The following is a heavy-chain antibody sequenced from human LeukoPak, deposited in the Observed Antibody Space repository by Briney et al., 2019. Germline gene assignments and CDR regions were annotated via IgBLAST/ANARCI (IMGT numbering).Heavy chain of an antibody. J-gene: IGHJ4*02. CDR3: AKGLERESRLDS. Sequence: PGESLRLSCAASGFTFNTYTMYWVRQAPGKRLEWVSGIRNSDDTTYYADSAKGRFTISRDNSKNTLFLQMNSLRAEDTALYYCAKGLERESRLDSWGQGTLVTVSS. V-gene: IGHV3-23*01. D-gene: IGHD1-1*01. CDR1: GFTFNTYT. CDR2: IRNSDDTT.